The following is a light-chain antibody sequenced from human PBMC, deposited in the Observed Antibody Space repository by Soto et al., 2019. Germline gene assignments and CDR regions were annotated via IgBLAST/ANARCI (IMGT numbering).Light chain of an antibody. CDR1: ESVSTN. CDR2: GAS. V-gene: IGKV3-15*01. J-gene: IGKJ5*01. Sequence: TQSPATLSLAPGERVTLSCRASESVSTNLARYQQKAGQAPRLLIYGASTRATGIPARFSGSGSGTEFTLTISGLQSEDFAVYFCQQYADWPKTFGQGTRLEI. CDR3: QQYADWPKT.